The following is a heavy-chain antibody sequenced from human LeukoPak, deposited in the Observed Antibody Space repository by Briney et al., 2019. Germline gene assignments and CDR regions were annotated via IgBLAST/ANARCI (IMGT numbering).Heavy chain of an antibody. D-gene: IGHD2-15*01. J-gene: IGHJ4*02. CDR2: LTGTGRTT. Sequence: GGPLRLSCAASGFTLNIYAMSWVRQAPGKGLEWVSALTGTGRTTYYADSVRGRFTISRDDSKNTLYLQMNSLGVEDTAIYFCAKDRTPYCRGGSCYSFDYWGQGTLVTVSS. CDR1: GFTLNIYA. CDR3: AKDRTPYCRGGSCYSFDY. V-gene: IGHV3-23*01.